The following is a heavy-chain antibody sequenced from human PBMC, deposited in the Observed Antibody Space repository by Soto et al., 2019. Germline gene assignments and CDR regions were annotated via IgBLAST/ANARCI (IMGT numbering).Heavy chain of an antibody. CDR3: AREDSIIIPAVSDF. Sequence: GGSLRLSCTVSGFAFNNYGINWVRQAPGKGLEWVSSISKSDYTYYSDSVTGRFTISRDNAKNSVSLQMNTLRVEDTAVYYCAREDSIIIPAVSDFWGQGTLVTVPS. CDR2: ISKSDYT. D-gene: IGHD2-2*01. CDR1: GFAFNNYG. V-gene: IGHV3-21*04. J-gene: IGHJ4*02.